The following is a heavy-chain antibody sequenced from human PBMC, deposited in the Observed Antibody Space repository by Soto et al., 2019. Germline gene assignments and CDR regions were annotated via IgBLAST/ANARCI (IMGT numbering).Heavy chain of an antibody. J-gene: IGHJ4*02. CDR2: IKEDGSEK. CDR1: GFTFSSYW. V-gene: IGHV3-7*04. CDR3: ARATGADKEDY. D-gene: IGHD3-10*01. Sequence: GGSLRLSCAASGFTFSSYWMSWVRLAPGRGREWVGNIKEDGSEKYYVDSVNGRFTVSRDNAKNSLYLQMNSLRAEDTAVYYCARATGADKEDYWGQGTLVTVSS.